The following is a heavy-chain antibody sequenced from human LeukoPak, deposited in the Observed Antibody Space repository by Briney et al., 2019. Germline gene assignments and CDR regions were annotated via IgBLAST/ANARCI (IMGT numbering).Heavy chain of an antibody. J-gene: IGHJ6*02. Sequence: GRSLRLSCAASGFTFSSYAMHWVRQAPGKGLEWVAVISYDGSNKYYADSVKGRFTISRDSSKNTLYLQMNSLRAEDTAVYYCASNYVHYYYYYGMDVWGQGTTVTVSS. D-gene: IGHD4-11*01. CDR1: GFTFSSYA. CDR3: ASNYVHYYYYYGMDV. CDR2: ISYDGSNK. V-gene: IGHV3-30-3*01.